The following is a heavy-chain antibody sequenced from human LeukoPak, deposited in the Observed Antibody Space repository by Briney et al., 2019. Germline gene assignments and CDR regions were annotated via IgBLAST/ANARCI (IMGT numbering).Heavy chain of an antibody. Sequence: PSETLSLTCTDSGGSISSYYWSWIRQPPGKGLEWIGYIYYSGSTNYNPSLKSRVTISVDTSKNQFSLKLSSVTAADTAVYYCARTPSGYDVLDYFDYWGQGTLVTVSS. CDR1: GGSISSYY. V-gene: IGHV4-59*01. CDR2: IYYSGST. CDR3: ARTPSGYDVLDYFDY. D-gene: IGHD5-12*01. J-gene: IGHJ4*02.